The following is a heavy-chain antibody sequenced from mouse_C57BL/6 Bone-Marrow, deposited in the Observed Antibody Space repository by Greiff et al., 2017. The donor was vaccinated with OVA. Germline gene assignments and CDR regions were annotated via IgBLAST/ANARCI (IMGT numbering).Heavy chain of an antibody. CDR3: ARLYYYGSSYVDFDY. D-gene: IGHD1-1*01. J-gene: IGHJ2*01. V-gene: IGHV1-81*01. CDR2: IYPRSGNT. CDR1: GYTFTSYG. Sequence: VQLQQSGAELARPGASVKLSCKVSGYTFTSYGLSWVKQRTGQGLEWIGEIYPRSGNTYYNEKFKGKATLTADKSSSTAYMELRSLTSEDSAVYFCARLYYYGSSYVDFDYWGQGTTLTVSS.